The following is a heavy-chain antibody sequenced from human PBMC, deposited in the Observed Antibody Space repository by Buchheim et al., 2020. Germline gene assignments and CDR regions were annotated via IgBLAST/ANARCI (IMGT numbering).Heavy chain of an antibody. Sequence: QVQLQESGPGLVKPSQTLSLTCTVSGGSISSGDYYWSWIRQPPGKGLEWIAYIYYSGSTYYNPSLKSRVTISVDTSKNQFSLKLSSVTAADTAVYYCARATYSSGWYFGGGQGYYYYGMDVWGQGTT. CDR3: ARATYSSGWYFGGGQGYYYYGMDV. CDR2: IYYSGST. D-gene: IGHD6-19*01. CDR1: GGSISSGDYY. V-gene: IGHV4-30-4*01. J-gene: IGHJ6*02.